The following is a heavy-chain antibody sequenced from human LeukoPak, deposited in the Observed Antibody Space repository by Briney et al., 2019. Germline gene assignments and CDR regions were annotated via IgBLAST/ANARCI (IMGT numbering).Heavy chain of an antibody. D-gene: IGHD1-1*01. CDR3: ARDANNWSDNGGFDY. CDR2: IIPIFGTA. V-gene: IGHV1-69*13. CDR1: GGTFSSYA. J-gene: IGHJ4*02. Sequence: SVKVSCKASGGTFSSYAISWVRQAPGQGLEWMGGIIPIFGTANYAQKFQGRVTITADESTSTAYMELSSLRSEDTAVYYCARDANNWSDNGGFDYWGQGTLVTVSS.